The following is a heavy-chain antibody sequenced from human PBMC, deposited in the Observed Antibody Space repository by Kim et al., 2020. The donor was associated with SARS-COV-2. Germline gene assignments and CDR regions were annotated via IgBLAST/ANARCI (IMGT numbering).Heavy chain of an antibody. J-gene: IGHJ4*02. Sequence: ADLGKGRFTISRVNVKNSTYLQMNSLRAEDTAVYDCARDWNDYVWGVYGYWGQGTLVTVSS. V-gene: IGHV3-11*05. CDR3: ARDWNDYVWGVYGY. D-gene: IGHD3-16*01.